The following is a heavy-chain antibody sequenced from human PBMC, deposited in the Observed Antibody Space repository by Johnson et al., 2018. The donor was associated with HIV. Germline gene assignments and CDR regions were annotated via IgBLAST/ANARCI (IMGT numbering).Heavy chain of an antibody. CDR2: IYSGGST. Sequence: VQLVESGGGLVQPGGSLRLSCAASGFTVSSNYMSWVRQAPGKGLEWVPIIYSGGSTYYADSVQGRFTISSDNSKNSLYLQMNSLRAEDTALYYCARASGWVKAGAFDIWGQGTMVTVSS. J-gene: IGHJ3*02. V-gene: IGHV3-66*01. D-gene: IGHD6-19*01. CDR1: GFTVSSNY. CDR3: ARASGWVKAGAFDI.